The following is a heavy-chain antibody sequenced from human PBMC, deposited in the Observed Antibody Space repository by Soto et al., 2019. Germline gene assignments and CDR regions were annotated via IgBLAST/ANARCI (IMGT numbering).Heavy chain of an antibody. D-gene: IGHD5-12*01. Sequence: QVQLQQWGAGLLKPSETLSLTCAVYGGSFSGYYWSWIRQPPGKGLEWLGEINHSGSTNYNPSLTSRATISVDTSKNQFSLKLSSVTAADTAVYYCASAYGGYDRYFQHWGQGTLVTVSS. V-gene: IGHV4-34*01. CDR1: GGSFSGYY. J-gene: IGHJ1*01. CDR3: ASAYGGYDRYFQH. CDR2: INHSGST.